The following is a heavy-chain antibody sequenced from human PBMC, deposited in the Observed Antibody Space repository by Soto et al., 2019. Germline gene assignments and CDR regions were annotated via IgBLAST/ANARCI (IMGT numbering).Heavy chain of an antibody. Sequence: EVQLVESGGGLVQPGGSLRLSCAASGFTFSSYWMNWVRQAPGKGLEWVANRKQDGTEKHYVDSVIDRFTISRDNAKSSLHLQLNSLRADDTAVYYCAGGTGWFIVDWGQGTLVTVSS. CDR2: RKQDGTEK. CDR3: AGGTGWFIVD. D-gene: IGHD6-19*01. V-gene: IGHV3-7*02. J-gene: IGHJ4*02. CDR1: GFTFSSYW.